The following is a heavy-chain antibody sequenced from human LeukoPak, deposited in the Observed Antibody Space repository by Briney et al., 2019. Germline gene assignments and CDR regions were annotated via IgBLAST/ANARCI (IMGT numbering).Heavy chain of an antibody. CDR1: GYSFTSYW. CDR3: ARREGPDGWFDP. V-gene: IGHV5-51*01. CDR2: IYPGDSDT. Sequence: GESLKISCKGSGYSFTSYWIGWGLQMPGKGLEWMGIIYPGDSDTRYSPSFQGQFTISADKSISTAYLQWSSLKASHTAMYYCARREGPDGWFDPWGQGTLVTVSS. J-gene: IGHJ5*02.